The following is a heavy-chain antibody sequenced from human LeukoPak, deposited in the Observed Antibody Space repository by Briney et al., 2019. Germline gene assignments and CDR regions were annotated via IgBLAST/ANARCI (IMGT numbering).Heavy chain of an antibody. CDR1: GFTFSDYA. D-gene: IGHD3-10*01. CDR2: IKNSGDRT. J-gene: IGHJ5*02. CDR3: AKGRGSGSYFGIDP. V-gene: IGHV3-23*01. Sequence: PGGSLRLSCAASGFTFSDYATSWVRQAPGKGLEWISGIKNSGDRTDYADSAKGRFTISRDNSKNTMYLQMKSLRAEDTAVYYCAKGRGSGSYFGIDPWGQGTLVIVSS.